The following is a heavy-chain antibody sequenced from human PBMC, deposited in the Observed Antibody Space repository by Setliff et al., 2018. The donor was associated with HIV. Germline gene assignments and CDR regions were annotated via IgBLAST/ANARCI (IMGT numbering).Heavy chain of an antibody. CDR1: GGSISSSSYY. Sequence: SETLSLTYTVSGGSISSSSYYWGWIRQPPGKGLEWIGSIYYSGSTYYNPSLKSRVTISVDTSKNQFSLKLSSVTAADTAVYYCARGLIVVVPAAIIRYDAFDIWGQGTMVTVSS. V-gene: IGHV4-39*07. J-gene: IGHJ3*02. CDR2: IYYSGST. CDR3: ARGLIVVVPAAIIRYDAFDI. D-gene: IGHD2-2*01.